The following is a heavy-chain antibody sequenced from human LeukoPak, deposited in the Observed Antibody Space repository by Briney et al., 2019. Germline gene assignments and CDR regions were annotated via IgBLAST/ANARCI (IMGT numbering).Heavy chain of an antibody. V-gene: IGHV3-48*04. J-gene: IGHJ4*02. CDR1: GFMFSDYS. CDR2: VGISSANT. CDR3: ARDHNYAFDY. D-gene: IGHD4-11*01. Sequence: GGSLRLSCAASGFMFSDYSMNWVRQAPGKGLEWISYVGISSANTKYADSVKGRFTISGDSAKNSVYLQMNNLRVEDTALYYCARDHNYAFDYWGQGTLVTVSS.